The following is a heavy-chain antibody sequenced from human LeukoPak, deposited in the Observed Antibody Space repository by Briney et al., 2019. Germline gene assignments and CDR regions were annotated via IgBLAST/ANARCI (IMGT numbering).Heavy chain of an antibody. CDR3: ASKSGY. Sequence: SETLSLTCTVSGYSISSGYYWGWIRQPPGKGLEWIGSIYHSGSTYYNPSLKSRVIISVDTSKNQFSLKLSSVTAADTAVYYCASKSGYWGQGTLVTVSS. V-gene: IGHV4-38-2*02. CDR2: IYHSGST. J-gene: IGHJ4*02. CDR1: GYSISSGYY.